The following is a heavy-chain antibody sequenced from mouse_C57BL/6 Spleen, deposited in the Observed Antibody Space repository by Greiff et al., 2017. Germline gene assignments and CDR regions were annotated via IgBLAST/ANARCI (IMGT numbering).Heavy chain of an antibody. V-gene: IGHV5-16*01. CDR2: INYDGSST. CDR3: AREGGYDNWYFDV. CDR1: GFTFSDYY. D-gene: IGHD2-2*01. Sequence: EVKLVESEGGLVQPGSSMKLSCTASGFTFSDYYMAWVRQVPEKGLEWVANINYDGSSTYYLDSLKSRFIISRDNAKNILYLQMSSLKSEDTATYYCAREGGYDNWYFDVWGTGTTVTVSS. J-gene: IGHJ1*03.